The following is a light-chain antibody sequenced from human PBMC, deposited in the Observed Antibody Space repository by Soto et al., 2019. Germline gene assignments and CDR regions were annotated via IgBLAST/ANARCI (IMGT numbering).Light chain of an antibody. CDR2: EVS. V-gene: IGLV2-8*01. CDR3: SSYGGSKV. J-gene: IGLJ2*01. Sequence: QSALTQPPSASGFPGQSVTISCTGTSSDVGGNKYVSWYQQYPGKAPELIIYEVSKRPSGVPDRFSGSKSGNTASLTVSGLQAEDAADYYCSSYGGSKVFGGGTKLTVL. CDR1: SSDVGGNKY.